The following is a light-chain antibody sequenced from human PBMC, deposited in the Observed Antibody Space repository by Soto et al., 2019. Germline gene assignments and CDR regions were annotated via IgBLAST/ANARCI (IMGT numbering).Light chain of an antibody. CDR1: SSDVGGYNY. V-gene: IGLV2-14*01. J-gene: IGLJ2*01. CDR3: SSYASSSTQA. Sequence: QSALTQPASVSGSPGQSITSSCTGTSSDVGGYNYVSWYQQHPGKAPKLRIYDVSNRPSGVSNRFSGSKSGNTASLTISGLQAEDEADYYCSSYASSSTQAFCGGTKLTAL. CDR2: DVS.